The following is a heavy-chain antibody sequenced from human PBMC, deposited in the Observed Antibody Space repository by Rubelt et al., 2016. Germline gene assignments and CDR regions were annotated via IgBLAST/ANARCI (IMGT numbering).Heavy chain of an antibody. Sequence: QLQLQESGPGLVKPSETLSLTCTVSGGSISSSSYYWGWIRQPPGKGLEWIGSIYYSWSTYYNPSLKSRVTISGDTSKNQFSLKLSSVTAADTAVYYCASDGRGHWTTPNGMDVWGQGTTVTVSS. CDR2: IYYSWST. CDR1: GGSISSSSYY. J-gene: IGHJ6*02. CDR3: ASDGRGHWTTPNGMDV. D-gene: IGHD3/OR15-3a*01. V-gene: IGHV4-39*07.